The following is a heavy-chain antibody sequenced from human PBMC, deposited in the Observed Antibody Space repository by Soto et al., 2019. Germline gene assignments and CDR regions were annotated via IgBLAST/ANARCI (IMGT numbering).Heavy chain of an antibody. J-gene: IGHJ6*03. V-gene: IGHV3-9*01. CDR2: SSWNSGSI. Sequence: EVQLVESGGGLVQPGRSLRLSCAASGFTFDDYAMHWVRQAPGKGLEWVSGSSWNSGSIGYADSVKGRFTISRDNAKNSLYLQMNSLRAEDTALYYCAKADSYSSSGTYMDVWGKGTTVTVSS. CDR1: GFTFDDYA. D-gene: IGHD6-13*01. CDR3: AKADSYSSSGTYMDV.